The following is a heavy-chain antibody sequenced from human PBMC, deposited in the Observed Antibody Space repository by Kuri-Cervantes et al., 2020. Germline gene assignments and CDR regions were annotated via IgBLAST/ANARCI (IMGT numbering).Heavy chain of an antibody. V-gene: IGHV1-2*02. CDR1: GYTFTGYY. D-gene: IGHD4-23*01. CDR3: AREGNDAFDI. J-gene: IGHJ3*02. CDR2: IKPNNGGT. Sequence: ASVKVSCKASGYTFTGYYMHWIRQAPGQGPEWMGWIKPNNGGTNYAQKFQGRVTMTRDTSITTAYMELSRLRSDDTAVYYCAREGNDAFDIWGQGTMVTVSS.